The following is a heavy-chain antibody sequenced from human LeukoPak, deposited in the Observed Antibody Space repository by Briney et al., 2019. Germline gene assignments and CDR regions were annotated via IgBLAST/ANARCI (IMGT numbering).Heavy chain of an antibody. CDR1: GDSFSSHY. Sequence: SETLSLTCAVSGDSFSSHYWTWIRQSPGRGLEWIGYISHIGRTNYNPSLKSPVTISIDTSKNQFSLKLRSVTAADTAVYYCARDLVTVTKGFDIWGQGTMVSVSS. D-gene: IGHD4-17*01. CDR3: ARDLVTVTKGFDI. J-gene: IGHJ3*02. V-gene: IGHV4-59*11. CDR2: ISHIGRT.